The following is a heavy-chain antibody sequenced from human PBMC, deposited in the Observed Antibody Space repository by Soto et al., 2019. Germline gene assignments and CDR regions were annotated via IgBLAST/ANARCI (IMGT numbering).Heavy chain of an antibody. D-gene: IGHD3-10*01. Sequence: SETLSLTCTVSGGSISSYYWSWIRQPPGKGLEWIGYIYYTGSTNYNPSLESRVTISVDTSKNQFSLKLSSVTAADTAVYYCARAGPLRSMVQGVTNFDYWGQGTLVTVSS. CDR3: ARAGPLRSMVQGVTNFDY. J-gene: IGHJ4*02. V-gene: IGHV4-59*01. CDR2: IYYTGST. CDR1: GGSISSYY.